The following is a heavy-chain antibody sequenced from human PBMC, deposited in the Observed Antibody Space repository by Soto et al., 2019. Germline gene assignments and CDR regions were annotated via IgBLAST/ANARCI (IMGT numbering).Heavy chain of an antibody. Sequence: PGGSLRLSCAASGFTASSNYMSWVRQAPGKGLEWVSVIYSGGSTYYADSVKGRFTISRDNSKNTLYLQMNSLRAEDTAVYYCARVASSSSGGHLYYYYGMDVWGQGTTVTVSS. D-gene: IGHD6-6*01. J-gene: IGHJ6*02. CDR2: IYSGGST. CDR1: GFTASSNY. V-gene: IGHV3-53*01. CDR3: ARVASSSSGGHLYYYYGMDV.